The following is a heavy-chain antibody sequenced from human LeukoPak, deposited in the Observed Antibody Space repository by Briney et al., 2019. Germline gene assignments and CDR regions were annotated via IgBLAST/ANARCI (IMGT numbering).Heavy chain of an antibody. CDR2: ISWNSGSI. CDR1: GFTFDDYA. D-gene: IGHD6-13*01. J-gene: IGHJ4*02. Sequence: PGGSLRLSCAASGFTFDDYAMHWVRQAPGKGLEWVSGISWNSGSIGYADSVKGRFTISRDNAKNSLYLQMNSLRPEDTALYYCVKDKRSSSWSYFDYWGQGTLVTVSS. CDR3: VKDKRSSSWSYFDY. V-gene: IGHV3-9*01.